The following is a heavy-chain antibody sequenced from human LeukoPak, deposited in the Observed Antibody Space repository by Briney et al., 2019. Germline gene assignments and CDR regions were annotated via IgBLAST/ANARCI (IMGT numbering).Heavy chain of an antibody. D-gene: IGHD2-15*01. CDR2: ISGSGGST. V-gene: IGHV3-23*01. J-gene: IGHJ5*02. CDR3: AKYSSVVAATGFDP. Sequence: HPGGSLRLSCAASGFTFSSYAMGWVRQAPGKRLEWVSAISGSGGSTYYADSVKGRFTISRDNSKNTLYLQMNSLRAEDTAVYYCAKYSSVVAATGFDPWGQGTLVTVSS. CDR1: GFTFSSYA.